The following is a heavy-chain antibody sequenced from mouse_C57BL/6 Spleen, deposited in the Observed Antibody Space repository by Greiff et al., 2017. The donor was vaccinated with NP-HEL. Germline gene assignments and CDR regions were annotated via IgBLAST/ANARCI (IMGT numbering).Heavy chain of an antibody. CDR2: ISDGGSYT. J-gene: IGHJ1*03. CDR1: GFTFSSYA. V-gene: IGHV5-4*01. CDR3: AGEVGYFDV. Sequence: EVQLQESGGGLVKPGGSLKLSCAASGFTFSSYAMSWVRQTPEKRLEWVATISDGGSYTYYPDNVKGRFTISRDNAKNNLYLQMSHLKSEDTAMCYCAGEVGYFDVWGTGTTVTVSS.